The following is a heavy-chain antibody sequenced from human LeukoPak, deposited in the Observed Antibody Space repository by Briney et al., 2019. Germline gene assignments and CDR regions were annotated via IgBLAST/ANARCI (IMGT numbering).Heavy chain of an antibody. CDR3: ARDRAFHFWSRGMDV. D-gene: IGHD3-3*02. V-gene: IGHV4-30-2*01. CDR2: IYHSGST. J-gene: IGHJ6*02. CDR1: GGSISSGGYS. Sequence: SETLSLTCAVSGGSISSGGYSWSWIRQPPGKGLEWIGYIYHSGSTYYNPSLKSRVTISVDRSKNQFSLKLSSVTAADTAVYYRARDRAFHFWSRGMDVWGQGTTVTVSS.